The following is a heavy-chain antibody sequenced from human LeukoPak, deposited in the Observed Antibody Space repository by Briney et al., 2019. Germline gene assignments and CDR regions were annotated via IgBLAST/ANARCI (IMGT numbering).Heavy chain of an antibody. J-gene: IGHJ4*02. D-gene: IGHD6-13*01. V-gene: IGHV3-13*01. CDR2: IGTAGHT. CDR1: GFTFSNYD. Sequence: SGPSLTLSCAASGFTFSNYDIHSVRQPAGECMEWDSGIGTAGHTYYPGSVKGRFTISRENARNSLYLQMIGLSAGDAAVYYCASSPAYSSSWDAIDNWGQGTLVTVSS. CDR3: ASSPAYSSSWDAIDN.